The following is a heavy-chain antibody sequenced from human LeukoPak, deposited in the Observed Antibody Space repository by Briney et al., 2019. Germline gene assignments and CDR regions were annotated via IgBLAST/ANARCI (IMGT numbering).Heavy chain of an antibody. CDR3: AKSGGYGLIDY. CDR1: GYSISSGYY. CDR2: IYHSGST. D-gene: IGHD6-25*01. Sequence: SETLSLTCTVSGYSISSGYYWGRIRQPPGKGLEWIGSIYHSGSTYYNPSLKSRITISVDTSKNQFSLKLSSVTAADTAVYYCAKSGGYGLIDYWGQGTLVTVSS. V-gene: IGHV4-38-2*02. J-gene: IGHJ4*01.